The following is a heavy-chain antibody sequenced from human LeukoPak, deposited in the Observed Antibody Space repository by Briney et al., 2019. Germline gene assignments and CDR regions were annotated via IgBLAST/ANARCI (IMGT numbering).Heavy chain of an antibody. Sequence: ASVKVSCKASGYTFTSYGISWVRQAPGQGLEWMGWISAYSGNTNYAQKLQGRVTMTTDTSTSTAYMELRSLRSDDTAVYYCARDLVLQRYYYYYGMDVWGQGTTVTVSS. CDR3: ARDLVLQRYYYYYGMDV. D-gene: IGHD3-10*01. V-gene: IGHV1-18*01. J-gene: IGHJ6*02. CDR2: ISAYSGNT. CDR1: GYTFTSYG.